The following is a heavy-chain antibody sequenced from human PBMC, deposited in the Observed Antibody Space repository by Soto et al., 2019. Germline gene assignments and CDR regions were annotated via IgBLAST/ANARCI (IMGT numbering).Heavy chain of an antibody. V-gene: IGHV4-4*02. D-gene: IGHD6-13*01. Sequence: QVQLQESGPGLVKPSGTLSLTCAVSGDSISNTNWWSWVRQPPGKGLEWIGEIYHSGDTNYNTSVKSRDSLSVDKSNNKFFQKVTSVTAADTAGYSCASGARQQKRDTWGRGRLVTVSS. CDR1: GDSISNTNW. CDR2: IYHSGDT. J-gene: IGHJ5*02. CDR3: ASGARQQKRDT.